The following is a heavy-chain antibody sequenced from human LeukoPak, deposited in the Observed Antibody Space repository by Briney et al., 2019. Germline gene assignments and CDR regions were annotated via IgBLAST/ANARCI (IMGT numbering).Heavy chain of an antibody. V-gene: IGHV4-4*02. J-gene: IGHJ6*03. Sequence: SETLSLTCAVSGDSMSGTNWWSWVRQSPGKGLEWIGEIYHDGSTNYNPSLQSRVSISVDRSKRQFSLRLTSVTAADTAVYYCASNGYYCVEFWGNGTTATVSS. CDR2: IYHDGST. CDR1: GDSMSGTNW. D-gene: IGHD2-8*01. CDR3: ASNGYYCVEF.